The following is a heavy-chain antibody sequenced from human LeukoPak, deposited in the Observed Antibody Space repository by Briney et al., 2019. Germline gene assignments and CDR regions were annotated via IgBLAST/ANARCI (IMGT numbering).Heavy chain of an antibody. CDR1: GGSISSYY. Sequence: SETLSLTCTVSGGSISSYYWNWIRQPPGKGLEWIGYIYYSGTTNYNPSLKSRITISVDTSKNQFSLKLSSVTAADTAVYYCARLNWNYGGRDNWFDPWGQGTLVTVSS. D-gene: IGHD1-7*01. CDR3: ARLNWNYGGRDNWFDP. CDR2: IYYSGTT. V-gene: IGHV4-59*08. J-gene: IGHJ5*02.